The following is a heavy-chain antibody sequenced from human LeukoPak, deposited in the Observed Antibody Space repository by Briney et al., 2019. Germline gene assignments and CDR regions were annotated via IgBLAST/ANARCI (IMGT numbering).Heavy chain of an antibody. V-gene: IGHV1-69*01. CDR2: IIPIFDTT. Sequence: GSSVKVSCKASGGTFSSSALSWVRQAPGQGLEWMGGIIPIFDTTNYAQKFQGRVTITADESTSTAYMELSSLRSEDTAVYYCASSYYYDSSGYYYSFDYWGQGTLVTVSS. CDR3: ASSYYYDSSGYYYSFDY. CDR1: GGTFSSSA. J-gene: IGHJ4*02. D-gene: IGHD3-22*01.